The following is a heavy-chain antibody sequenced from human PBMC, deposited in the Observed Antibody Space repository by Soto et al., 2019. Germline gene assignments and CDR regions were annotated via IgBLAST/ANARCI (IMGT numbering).Heavy chain of an antibody. V-gene: IGHV3-33*01. J-gene: IGHJ4*02. Sequence: QVQLVESGGGVVQPGRSLRLSCVASGFTFSGYGMHWVRQAPGKGLEWVAIIRYDGSNIYYADSVRGRFAISRDNSKKTLFVQMDSLRAEDTAVYYCARDGVGGTASWGYFDYWGQGALVTVS. D-gene: IGHD1-1*01. CDR1: GFTFSGYG. CDR2: IRYDGSNI. CDR3: ARDGVGGTASWGYFDY.